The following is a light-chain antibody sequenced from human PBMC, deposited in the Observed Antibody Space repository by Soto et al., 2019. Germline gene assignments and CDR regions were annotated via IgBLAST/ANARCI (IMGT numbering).Light chain of an antibody. J-gene: IGLJ1*01. Sequence: QLVLTQSPSASASLGASVKLTCTLSSGHSRYAIAWHQLQPEKGPRYLMKVNSDGSHSKGDGIPDRFSGSSSGAERYLTISGLQSEDEADYYCQTWGTGIQVFGTGTKLTVL. CDR3: QTWGTGIQV. CDR2: VNSDGSH. CDR1: SGHSRYA. V-gene: IGLV4-69*01.